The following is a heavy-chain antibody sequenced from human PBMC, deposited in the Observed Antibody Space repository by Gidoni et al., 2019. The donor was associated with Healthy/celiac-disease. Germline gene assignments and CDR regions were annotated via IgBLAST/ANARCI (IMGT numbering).Heavy chain of an antibody. CDR2: ISAYNGNT. Sequence: QVQLVQSGAEGKKHGDAVKVSCKASGYNFTSYGISWVRQAHGQGREWMGWISAYNGNTNDAQQLQGRVTMTPDTSTSTAYMDLRSLRSDDTAVYYCARIRFLEWFHFDYWGQGTLVTVSS. V-gene: IGHV1-18*01. D-gene: IGHD3-3*01. CDR3: ARIRFLEWFHFDY. CDR1: GYNFTSYG. J-gene: IGHJ4*02.